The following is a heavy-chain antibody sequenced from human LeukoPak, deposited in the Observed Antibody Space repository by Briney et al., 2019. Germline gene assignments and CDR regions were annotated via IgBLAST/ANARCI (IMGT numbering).Heavy chain of an antibody. CDR2: ISAYNGNT. V-gene: IGHV1-18*01. CDR3: AILWFGELLGDLEFDI. J-gene: IGHJ3*02. CDR1: GYTFTSYG. Sequence: ASVKVSCKASGYTFTSYGISWVRQAPGQGLEWMGWISAYNGNTNYAQKLQGRVTMTTDTSTSTAYMELRSLRSDDTAVYYCAILWFGELLGDLEFDIWGQGTTVTVSS. D-gene: IGHD3-10*01.